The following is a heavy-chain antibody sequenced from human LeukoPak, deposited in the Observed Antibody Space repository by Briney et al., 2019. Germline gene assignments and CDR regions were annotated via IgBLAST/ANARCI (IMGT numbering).Heavy chain of an antibody. D-gene: IGHD4-17*01. V-gene: IGHV3-48*01. J-gene: IGHJ4*02. Sequence: GGSLRLSCAAPGFTFSGYSMNWVRQAPGKGLEWVSYISSSSSTIYYADSVKGRFTISRDNAKNSLYLQMNSLRAEDTAVYYCARGRLRGVIDYWGQGTLVTVSS. CDR2: ISSSSSTI. CDR1: GFTFSGYS. CDR3: ARGRLRGVIDY.